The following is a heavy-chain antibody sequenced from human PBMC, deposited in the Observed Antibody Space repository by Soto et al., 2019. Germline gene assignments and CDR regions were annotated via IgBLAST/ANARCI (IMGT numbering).Heavy chain of an antibody. CDR1: GYTFTSYY. J-gene: IGHJ4*02. V-gene: IGHV1-46*01. CDR3: ARVPLSSYYYDSSGNYFDY. CDR2: INPSGGST. D-gene: IGHD3-22*01. Sequence: QVQLVQSGAEVKKPGASVKVSCKASGYTFTSYYMHWVRQAPGQGLEWMGIINPSGGSTSYAQKFQGRVTMTRDTSTSTVYMELSSLRSEDTAVYYCARVPLSSYYYDSSGNYFDYWAREPWSPSPQ.